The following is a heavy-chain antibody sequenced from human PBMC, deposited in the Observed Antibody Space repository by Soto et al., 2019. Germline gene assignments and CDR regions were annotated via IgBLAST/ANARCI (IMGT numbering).Heavy chain of an antibody. D-gene: IGHD6-19*01. V-gene: IGHV1-69*13. CDR1: GGTFSSYA. Sequence: SVKVSCKASGGTFSSYAISWVRQAPGQGLEWMGGIIPIFGTANYAQKFQGRVTITADESTSTAYMELSSLRSEDTAVYYCAREGIAVDGNRGTFDYWGQGTLVTVSS. CDR3: AREGIAVDGNRGTFDY. CDR2: IIPIFGTA. J-gene: IGHJ4*02.